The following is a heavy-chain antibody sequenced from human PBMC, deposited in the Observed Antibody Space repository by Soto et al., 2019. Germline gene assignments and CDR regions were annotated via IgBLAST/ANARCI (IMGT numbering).Heavy chain of an antibody. Sequence: ASETLSLTCAVYGGSFSGYYWSWIRQPPGKGLEWIGEINHSGSTNYNPSLKSRVTISVDTSKNQFSLKLSSVTAADTAVYYCAAAAAGTRDRYFDYWGQGTLVTVSS. D-gene: IGHD6-13*01. CDR3: AAAAAGTRDRYFDY. J-gene: IGHJ4*02. CDR1: GGSFSGYY. V-gene: IGHV4-34*01. CDR2: INHSGST.